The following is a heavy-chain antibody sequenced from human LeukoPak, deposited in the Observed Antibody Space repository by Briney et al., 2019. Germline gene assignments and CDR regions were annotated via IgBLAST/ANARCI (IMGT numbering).Heavy chain of an antibody. CDR2: IIPIFGTA. Sequence: ASVKVSCKASGGTFSSYAISWVRQAPGEGLEWMGGIIPIFGTANYAQKFQGRVTITADESTSTTYMELSSLRSEDTAVYYCARTHLWSGSYPFDYWGQGTLVTVSS. CDR3: ARTHLWSGSYPFDY. V-gene: IGHV1-69*01. CDR1: GGTFSSYA. D-gene: IGHD1-26*01. J-gene: IGHJ4*02.